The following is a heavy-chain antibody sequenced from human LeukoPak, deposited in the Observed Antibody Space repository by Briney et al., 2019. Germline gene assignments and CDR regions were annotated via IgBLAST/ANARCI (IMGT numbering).Heavy chain of an antibody. D-gene: IGHD6-19*01. CDR1: GFTFSSYA. V-gene: IGHV3-23*01. J-gene: IGHJ4*02. CDR2: ISGSGGST. Sequence: GGSLRLSCAASGFTFSSYAMSWVHQAPGKGLEWVSVISGSGGSTSYADSVKGRFTISRDNSMDTLYLQMNSLRAEDTAVYYCARDSESGWSDYWGQGTLVTVSS. CDR3: ARDSESGWSDY.